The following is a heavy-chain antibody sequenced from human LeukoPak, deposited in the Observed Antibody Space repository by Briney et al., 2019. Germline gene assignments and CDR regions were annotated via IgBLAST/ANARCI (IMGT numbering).Heavy chain of an antibody. CDR2: ISCSGNS. V-gene: IGHV4-61*01. Sequence: SETLSLTCTVSGWSVSGCSCSWIWIRQPPGKGLEWIGNISCSGNSNYNPSLKSRVTISVDTSKNEFSLKVSSVTAADTAVYYCATVCCSSGTCYSRQDYFDYWGQGTLVTVSS. CDR3: ATVCCSSGTCYSRQDYFDY. J-gene: IGHJ4*02. D-gene: IGHD2-15*01. CDR1: GWSVSGCSCS.